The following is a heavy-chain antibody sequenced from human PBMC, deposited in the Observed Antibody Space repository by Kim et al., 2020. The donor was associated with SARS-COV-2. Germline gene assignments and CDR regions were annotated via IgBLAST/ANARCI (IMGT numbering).Heavy chain of an antibody. V-gene: IGHV3-53*01. CDR2: IFCNGAT. Sequence: GGSLRLSCAASGFSVSTNDMSWVRQAPGKGLEWVATIFCNGATSFADSAKGRFTISRDDYNNRLDHQVNSLRAEDTAAYHWARKLLWFGDNGMGVWGQGTTVTVSS. J-gene: IGHJ6*02. CDR1: GFSVSTND. CDR3: ARKLLWFGDNGMGV. D-gene: IGHD3-10*01.